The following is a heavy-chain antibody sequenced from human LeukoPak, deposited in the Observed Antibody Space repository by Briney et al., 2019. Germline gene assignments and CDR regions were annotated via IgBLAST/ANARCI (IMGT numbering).Heavy chain of an antibody. J-gene: IGHJ4*02. Sequence: GGSLRLSCAASGFTFSSYSMNWVRQAPGKGLEWVAVIAYDGSRAFYADSVKGRFTISRDNSKNTMSVQMDDLRAEDTAVYYCTRYNNDHFDYWGQGTLVTVSS. CDR1: GFTFSSYS. D-gene: IGHD1-14*01. V-gene: IGHV3-33*08. CDR3: TRYNNDHFDY. CDR2: IAYDGSRA.